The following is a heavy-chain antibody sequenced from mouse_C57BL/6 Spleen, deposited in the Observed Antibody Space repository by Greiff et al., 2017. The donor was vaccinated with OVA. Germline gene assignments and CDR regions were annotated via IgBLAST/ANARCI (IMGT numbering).Heavy chain of an antibody. CDR2: IYPGDGDT. J-gene: IGHJ2*01. Sequence: VKLQESGAELVKPGASVKISCKASGYAFSSYWMNWVKQRPGKGLEWIGQIYPGDGDTNYNGKFKGKATLTADKSSSTAYMQLSSLTSEDSAVYFCAREGASNYFDYWGQGTTLTVSS. V-gene: IGHV1-80*01. CDR3: AREGASNYFDY. D-gene: IGHD2-10*02. CDR1: GYAFSSYW.